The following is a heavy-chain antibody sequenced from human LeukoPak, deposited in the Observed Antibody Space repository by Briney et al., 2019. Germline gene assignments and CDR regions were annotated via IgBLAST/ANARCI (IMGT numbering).Heavy chain of an antibody. J-gene: IGHJ4*02. V-gene: IGHV4-34*01. Sequence: PSETLSLTCAVYGGSFSGYYWSWIRQPPGKGLEWIGEINHSGSTNYNPSLKSRVTISVDTSKNQFSLKLSSVTAADTAVYYRARGYIVVVPAAIPTPFDYWGQGTLVTVSS. D-gene: IGHD2-2*02. CDR1: GGSFSGYY. CDR3: ARGYIVVVPAAIPTPFDY. CDR2: INHSGST.